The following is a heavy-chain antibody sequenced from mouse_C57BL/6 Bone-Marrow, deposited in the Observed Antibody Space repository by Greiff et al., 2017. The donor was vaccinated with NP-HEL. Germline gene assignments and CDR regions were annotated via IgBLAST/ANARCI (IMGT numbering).Heavy chain of an antibody. J-gene: IGHJ3*01. D-gene: IGHD2-4*01. CDR2: IYPSDSET. V-gene: IGHV1-61*01. CDR1: GYTFTSYW. Sequence: QFQLQQPGAELVRPGSSVKLSCKASGYTFTSYWMAWVKQRPGQGLEWIGNIYPSDSETHYNQKFKDKATLTVDKSSSTAYMQLSSLTSEDSAVYYCARRIYYDYAWFAYWGQGTLVTVSA. CDR3: ARRIYYDYAWFAY.